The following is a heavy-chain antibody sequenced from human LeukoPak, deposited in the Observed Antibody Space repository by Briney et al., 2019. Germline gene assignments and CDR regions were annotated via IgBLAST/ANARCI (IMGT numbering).Heavy chain of an antibody. Sequence: SETLSLTCTVSGGSISSYYWSWLRQPPGKGLEWIGYIYYSGSTNYNPSLTSRVTISVDTSKNQFSLKLSSVTAADTAVYYCARNSYGYGLDFDYGAREPWSPSPQ. CDR2: IYYSGST. V-gene: IGHV4-59*01. D-gene: IGHD5-18*01. CDR3: ARNSYGYGLDFDY. J-gene: IGHJ4*02. CDR1: GGSISSYY.